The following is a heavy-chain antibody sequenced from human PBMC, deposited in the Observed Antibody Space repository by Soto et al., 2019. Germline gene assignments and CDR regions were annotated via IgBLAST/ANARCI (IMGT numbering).Heavy chain of an antibody. CDR2: INHSGST. J-gene: IGHJ4*02. V-gene: IGHV4-34*01. D-gene: IGHD5-12*01. Sequence: QVQLQQWGAGLLKPSETLSLTCAVYGGSFSGYYWSWIRQPPGKGLEWIGEINHSGSTNYNPSLKSRVTLSVDTSKNQFSLQLSSVTAADTAVYYCARGGNSGYVWWGQGTLVTVSS. CDR3: ARGGNSGYVW. CDR1: GGSFSGYY.